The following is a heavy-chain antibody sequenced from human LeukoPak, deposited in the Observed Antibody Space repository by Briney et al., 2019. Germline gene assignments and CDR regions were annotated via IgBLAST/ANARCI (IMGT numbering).Heavy chain of an antibody. D-gene: IGHD2-15*01. CDR3: ARLRGCSGGNCYAEY. CDR2: IYGGNSDN. CDR1: GYSFNTYW. J-gene: IGHJ4*02. V-gene: IGHV5-51*01. Sequence: GAPPKISCKGSGYSFNTYWIGWVCPMPGKRVEWRGIIYGGNSDNRHSPSFQGQVTISANKSISTAYLQWSSLKASDTAMYYCARLRGCSGGNCYAEYWGQGTLVTVSS.